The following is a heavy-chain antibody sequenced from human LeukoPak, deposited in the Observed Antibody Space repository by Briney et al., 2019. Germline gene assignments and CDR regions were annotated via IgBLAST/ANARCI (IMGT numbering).Heavy chain of an antibody. CDR2: HFYSGRT. J-gene: IGHJ5*02. V-gene: IGHV4-39*01. CDR3: ARHLAVAGTSYNWFDR. D-gene: IGHD6-19*01. CDR1: DGSISSNNYY. Sequence: SETLSLTCTVSDGSISSNNYYWAWIRQPPGKGLELIGSHFYSGRTYYNPSLKSRVTISVDTSRNQFFLRLNSVTAADTALYHCARHLAVAGTSYNWFDRWGQGTQVTVSS.